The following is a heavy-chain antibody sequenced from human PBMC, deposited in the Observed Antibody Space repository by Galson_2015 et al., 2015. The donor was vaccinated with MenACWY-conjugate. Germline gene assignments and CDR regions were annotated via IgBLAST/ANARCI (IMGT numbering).Heavy chain of an antibody. CDR2: IYTSGII. CDR3: ARVFLAGVAGHFDY. J-gene: IGHJ4*02. Sequence: ALRPSCAASGFAVSNYYMGWVRQAPGMGLEWVSIIYTSGIISDADSVRGRFTISRDNRKNTLYLQMNSLRAEDTAIYYCARVFLAGVAGHFDYWGQGALVTVSS. D-gene: IGHD6-19*01. CDR1: GFAVSNYY. V-gene: IGHV3-66*02.